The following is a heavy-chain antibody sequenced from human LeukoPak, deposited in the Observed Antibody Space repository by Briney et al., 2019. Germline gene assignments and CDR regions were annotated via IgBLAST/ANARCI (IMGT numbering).Heavy chain of an antibody. CDR3: ARDPWELLLRPTDETLYYFDY. CDR1: GYTFTGYY. CDR2: INPNSGGT. D-gene: IGHD1-26*01. V-gene: IGHV1-2*06. J-gene: IGHJ4*02. Sequence: GASVKVSCKASGYTFTGYYMHWVRQAPGQGLEWMGRINPNSGGTNYAQKFQGRVTMTRDMSISTAYMELSRLRSDDTAVYYCARDPWELLLRPTDETLYYFDYWGQGTLVTVSS.